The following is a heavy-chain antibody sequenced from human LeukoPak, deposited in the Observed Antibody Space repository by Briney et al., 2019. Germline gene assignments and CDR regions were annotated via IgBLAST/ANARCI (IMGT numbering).Heavy chain of an antibody. V-gene: IGHV4-61*02. Sequence: SETLSLTCTVSGGSISSASYYWSWIRQPAGKGLEWIGRIYTSGSTNYNPSLKSRVTISVDTSKNQFSLKLSSVTAADTAVYYCAREVDCSSTSCYAFIDYWGQGTLVTVSS. J-gene: IGHJ4*02. CDR1: GGSISSASYY. D-gene: IGHD2-2*01. CDR3: AREVDCSSTSCYAFIDY. CDR2: IYTSGST.